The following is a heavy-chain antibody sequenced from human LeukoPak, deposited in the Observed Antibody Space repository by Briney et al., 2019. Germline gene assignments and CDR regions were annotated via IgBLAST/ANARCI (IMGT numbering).Heavy chain of an antibody. CDR2: IYWDDDK. CDR1: GFSLSTSGVG. D-gene: IGHD3-22*01. Sequence: SGPTLVKPTQTLTLTCTFSGFSLSTSGVGVGWIRQPPGKALERLALIYWDDDKRYSPSLKSRLTITKDTSKNEVVLTMTNMDPVDTATYYCVHLYYYDTSGSKQIDYWGQGTLVTVSS. CDR3: VHLYYYDTSGSKQIDY. J-gene: IGHJ4*02. V-gene: IGHV2-5*02.